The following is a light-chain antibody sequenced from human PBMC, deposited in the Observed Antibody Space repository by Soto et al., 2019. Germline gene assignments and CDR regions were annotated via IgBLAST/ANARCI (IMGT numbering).Light chain of an antibody. CDR2: DAS. CDR1: QSLRNY. V-gene: IGKV3-11*01. CDR3: HHRRNWWT. J-gene: IGKJ1*01. Sequence: EILWTQSPATLSLSPGERATLSCRASQSLRNYLAWYQQKPGQAPRLLIYDASNRATGIPARFSGSGSGTDFTLTLSSLEPEDFAVYYCHHRRNWWTFGQGTTVAIK.